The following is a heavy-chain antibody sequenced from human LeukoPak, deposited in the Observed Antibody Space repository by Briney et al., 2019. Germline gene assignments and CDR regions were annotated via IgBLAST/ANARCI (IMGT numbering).Heavy chain of an antibody. CDR3: ARGWRAVEMATIEGNWFDL. V-gene: IGHV1-46*01. J-gene: IGHJ5*02. Sequence: ASVKVSCKASGYTFTSYYMHWVRQAPGQGLEWMGIINPSGGSTSYAQKFQGRVTMTRDMSTSTVYMELSSLRSEDTAVYYCARGWRAVEMATIEGNWFDLWGQGTLVTVSS. CDR1: GYTFTSYY. CDR2: INPSGGST. D-gene: IGHD5-24*01.